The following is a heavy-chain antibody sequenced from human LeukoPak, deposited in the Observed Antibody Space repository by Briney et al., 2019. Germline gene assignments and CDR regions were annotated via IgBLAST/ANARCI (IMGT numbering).Heavy chain of an antibody. CDR1: GGSISSYY. CDR2: IYYSGST. D-gene: IGHD5-18*01. Sequence: SETLSLTCTVSGGSISSYYWSWIRQPPGKGLEWIGYIYYSGSTNCNPSLKSRVTISVDTSKNQFSLKLSSVTAADTAVYYCARPVHGYSYGYWYFDYWGQGTLVTVSS. V-gene: IGHV4-59*01. J-gene: IGHJ4*02. CDR3: ARPVHGYSYGYWYFDY.